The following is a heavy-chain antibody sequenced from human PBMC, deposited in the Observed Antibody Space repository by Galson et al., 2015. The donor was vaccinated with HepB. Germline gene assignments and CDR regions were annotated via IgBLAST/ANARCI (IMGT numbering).Heavy chain of an antibody. J-gene: IGHJ6*02. D-gene: IGHD4-17*01. CDR1: GFTFSSYS. CDR3: ARDNYGDNTLYGLDV. CDR2: ISSSSGYI. Sequence: SLRLSCAASGFTFSSYSMNWVRQAPGKGLEWVSSISSSSGYIYYADSVKGRFTISRDNAKNSLYLQMNSLRAEDTALYYCARDNYGDNTLYGLDVWGQGTTVTVSS. V-gene: IGHV3-21*01.